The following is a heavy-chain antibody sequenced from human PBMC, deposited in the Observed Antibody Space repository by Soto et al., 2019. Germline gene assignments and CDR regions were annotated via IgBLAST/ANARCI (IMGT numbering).Heavy chain of an antibody. CDR3: ARGLILWFGELSRRGGYYYYMDV. Sequence: QVQLQQWGAGLLKPSETLSLTCAVYGGSFSGYQWTWIRQTPGKGLEWIGEINDSGNINYNPSLKSRVTIVVDTAKKQISLKLSSVPAADTAVYYCARGLILWFGELSRRGGYYYYMDVWGKGTSVTVSS. J-gene: IGHJ6*03. CDR1: GGSFSGYQ. D-gene: IGHD3-10*01. CDR2: INDSGNI. V-gene: IGHV4-34*01.